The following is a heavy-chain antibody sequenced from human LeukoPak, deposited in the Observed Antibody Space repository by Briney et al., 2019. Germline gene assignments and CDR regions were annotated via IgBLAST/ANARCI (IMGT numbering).Heavy chain of an antibody. D-gene: IGHD6-19*01. CDR3: ARHKSSGWYLNYFDF. V-gene: IGHV4-39*01. CDR2: IFYSGST. J-gene: IGHJ4*02. Sequence: SETLSLTCTVSGDSLSSTSYYWGWIRQPQGKGLEWIGSIFYSGSTYYNPSLKSRVTISVDTSKNQFSLKLTSVTAADTAVYSCARHKSSGWYLNYFDFWGQGTLVTVSS. CDR1: GDSLSSTSYY.